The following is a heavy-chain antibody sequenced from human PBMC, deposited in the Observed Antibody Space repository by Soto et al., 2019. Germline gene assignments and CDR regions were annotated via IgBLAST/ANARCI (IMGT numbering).Heavy chain of an antibody. CDR3: ARGPTWAGNVDY. CDR2: MNPNSGNT. V-gene: IGHV1-8*01. CDR1: GYTFTSYD. D-gene: IGHD1-1*01. Sequence: QVQLVQSGAEVKKPGASVKVSCKASGYTFTSYDINWVRQATGQGLEWMGWMNPNSGNTGYAQKSQGRVTMTTNTSISTAYMELSSLRSEDTAVYYCARGPTWAGNVDYWGQGTLVTVSS. J-gene: IGHJ4*02.